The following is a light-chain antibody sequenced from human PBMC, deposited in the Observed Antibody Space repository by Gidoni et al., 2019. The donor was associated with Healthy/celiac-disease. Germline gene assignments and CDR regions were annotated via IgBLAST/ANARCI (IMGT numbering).Light chain of an antibody. CDR2: DAS. CDR1: QSVSSH. J-gene: IGKJ2*01. V-gene: IGKV3-11*01. Sequence: EIVLPQSPANLSLSPGERATLSCGASQSVSSHLAWYQQKPGTAPRLLIADASNRATGIPARFSGTGLGTVFTLIISSLEPEDPAVYSCQQRSNWPRSYTFGQGTKLEIQ. CDR3: QQRSNWPRSYT.